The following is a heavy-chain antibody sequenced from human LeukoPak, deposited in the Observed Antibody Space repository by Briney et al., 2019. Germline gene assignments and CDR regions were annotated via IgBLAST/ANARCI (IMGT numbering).Heavy chain of an antibody. CDR2: INPNSGGT. Sequence: ASVKVSCKASGYTFTGYYMHWVRQAPGQGLEWMGWINPNSGGTNYAQKFQGRVTMTRDTSISTAYMELSRLRSDDTAVYYCARLRGSSGYYLAVDYWGQGTLVTVSS. CDR3: ARLRGSSGYYLAVDY. V-gene: IGHV1-2*02. CDR1: GYTFTGYY. J-gene: IGHJ4*02. D-gene: IGHD3-22*01.